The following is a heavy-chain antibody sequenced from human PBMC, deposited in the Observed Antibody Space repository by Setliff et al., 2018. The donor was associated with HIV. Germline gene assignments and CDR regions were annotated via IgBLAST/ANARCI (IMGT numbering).Heavy chain of an antibody. D-gene: IGHD3-10*01. CDR3: ARDVRGNYVSGSSPGDH. V-gene: IGHV3-30*03. CDR2: ISYDGSNK. Sequence: GGSLRLSCAASGFSFSNYGMHWVRQAPGKGLEWVAVISYDGSNKYYAESVKGRFTISRDNSKNTLYLQINSLRAEDTAVYYCARDVRGNYVSGSSPGDHWGQGTLVTVSS. CDR1: GFSFSNYG. J-gene: IGHJ4*02.